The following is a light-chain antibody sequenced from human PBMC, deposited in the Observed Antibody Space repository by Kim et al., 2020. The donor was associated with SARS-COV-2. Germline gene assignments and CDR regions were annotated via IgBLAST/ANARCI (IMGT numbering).Light chain of an antibody. CDR2: GAS. CDR3: QQYLSFPLT. J-gene: IGKJ4*01. Sequence: DIQMTQSPSTLSASVGDRVTVTCRASQNIDKWLAWYQQKPGKAPKLLISGASTSATGVPSRFSGSGFGTDFTLTISSLQPDDLASCYCQQYLSFPLTFGGGTKVDIK. V-gene: IGKV1-5*03. CDR1: QNIDKW.